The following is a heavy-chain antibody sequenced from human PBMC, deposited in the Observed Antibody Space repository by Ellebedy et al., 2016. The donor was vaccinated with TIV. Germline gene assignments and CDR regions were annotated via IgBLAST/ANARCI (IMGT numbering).Heavy chain of an antibody. CDR2: IYSGGTT. Sequence: GESLKISCAASGFTVSNNYMSWVRQAPGKGLQWVSVIYSGGTTNYADSVKGRFTISRDNSKNTLYLQMNSLRAEDTAVYYCARGLYSSSSGYWGQGTLVTVSS. CDR3: ARGLYSSSSGY. D-gene: IGHD6-6*01. J-gene: IGHJ4*02. CDR1: GFTVSNNY. V-gene: IGHV3-53*01.